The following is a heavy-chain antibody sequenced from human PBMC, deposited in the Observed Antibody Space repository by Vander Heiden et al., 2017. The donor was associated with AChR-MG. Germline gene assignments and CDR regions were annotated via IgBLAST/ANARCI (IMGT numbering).Heavy chain of an antibody. CDR3: ARMYYDDSSGSLPFDY. CDR2: IDPSDSYT. CDR1: GYSFTSYW. D-gene: IGHD3-22*01. J-gene: IGHJ4*01. V-gene: IGHV5-10-1*03. Sequence: EVQLVQSGAEVKKPGESLRISCKGSGYSFTSYWISWVRQMPGKGLEWMGRIDPSDSYTNYSPSFQGHVTISADKSISTAYLQWSSMKASETAMYYCARMYYDDSSGSLPFDYWGHGSLVTVSS.